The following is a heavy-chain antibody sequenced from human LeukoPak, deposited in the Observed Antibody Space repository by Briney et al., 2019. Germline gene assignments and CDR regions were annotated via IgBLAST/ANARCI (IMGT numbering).Heavy chain of an antibody. J-gene: IGHJ6*03. D-gene: IGHD3-22*01. V-gene: IGHV1-2*02. CDR1: GYTFTGYY. CDR3: ARDLSRSYDSGGYPVAHMDV. Sequence: GASVKVSCKASGYTFTGYYMHWVRQAPGQGLEWMGWINPKSGGTKSAQKFQGRVTMARDTSISTAYMELSRLRSDDTAVYYCARDLSRSYDSGGYPVAHMDVWGNGTTVTIS. CDR2: INPKSGGT.